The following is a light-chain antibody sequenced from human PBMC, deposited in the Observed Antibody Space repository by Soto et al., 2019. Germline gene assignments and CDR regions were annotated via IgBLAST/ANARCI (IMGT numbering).Light chain of an antibody. J-gene: IGKJ4*02. V-gene: IGKV1-33*01. CDR1: QDIHKY. CDR3: QQYDDVSQIE. CDR2: EAS. Sequence: DIQMTQSPSSLSASVGERVTITCQSSQDIHKYLSWYQQTPGKAPKLLIYEASNLQTGVPSRFSVSGSGTHFYLTISSLRPEDVATYYCQQYDDVSQIEFGGGTKVEIK.